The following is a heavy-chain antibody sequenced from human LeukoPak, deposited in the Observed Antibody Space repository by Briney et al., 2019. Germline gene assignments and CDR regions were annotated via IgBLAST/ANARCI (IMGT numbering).Heavy chain of an antibody. CDR3: ARGVCSSGMDYYYYGMDV. CDR1: GYTFTSYA. J-gene: IGHJ6*02. D-gene: IGHD6-19*01. V-gene: IGHV1-3*01. CDR2: INAGTGNT. Sequence: ASVKVSCKASGYTFTSYAMHWVRQAPGQRLEWMGWINAGTGNTKYSQKFQGRVTITRDTSASTAYMELSSLRSEDTAVYYCARGVCSSGMDYYYYGMDVWGQGTTVTVSS.